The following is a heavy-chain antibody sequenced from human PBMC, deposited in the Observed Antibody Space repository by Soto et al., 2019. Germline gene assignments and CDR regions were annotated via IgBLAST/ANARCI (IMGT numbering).Heavy chain of an antibody. J-gene: IGHJ6*02. Sequence: GGSLRLSCAASGFTFSSYGIHWVRQAPGKGLEWVAVISYDGSNKYYADSVKGRFTISRDNSKNTLYLQMNSLRAEDTAVYYCAKDLRIQLWSPTYYYYGMDVWGQGTTVTVS. CDR1: GFTFSSYG. CDR3: AKDLRIQLWSPTYYYYGMDV. V-gene: IGHV3-30*18. D-gene: IGHD5-18*01. CDR2: ISYDGSNK.